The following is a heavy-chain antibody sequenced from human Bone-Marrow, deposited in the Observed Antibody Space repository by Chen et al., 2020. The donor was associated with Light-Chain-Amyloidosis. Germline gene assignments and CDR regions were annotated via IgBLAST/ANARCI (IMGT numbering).Heavy chain of an antibody. D-gene: IGHD3-9*01. CDR1: GSRFSSYA. J-gene: IGHJ3*02. V-gene: IGHV3-23*04. CDR2: ISGGGGSR. Sequence: EVQLVESGGGLVQPGGSLRLSCAASGSRFSSYAMSWVRQAPGKGLEWVAGISGGGGSRYYADSVKGRLSISRDNSKNALFEQMNSLRAEDTAVYYCAKDISYDDILPGYPADAFDIWGQGTMVTVSS. CDR3: AKDISYDDILPGYPADAFDI.